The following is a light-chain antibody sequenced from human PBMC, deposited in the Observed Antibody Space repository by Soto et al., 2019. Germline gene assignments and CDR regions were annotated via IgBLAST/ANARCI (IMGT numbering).Light chain of an antibody. Sequence: VIKQSASTLSVKQGERATLSCRASQSVSSNLAWYQQKPGQAPRLLIYGASSRATGIPDRFSGSGSGTDFTLTISGLETEDFAVYSCKHYASPPITFGRGTRLEIK. J-gene: IGKJ5*01. CDR2: GAS. CDR1: QSVSSN. CDR3: KHYASPPIT. V-gene: IGKV3-20*01.